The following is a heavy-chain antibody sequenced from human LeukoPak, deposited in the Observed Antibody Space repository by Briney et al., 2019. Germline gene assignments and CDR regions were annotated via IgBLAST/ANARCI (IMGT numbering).Heavy chain of an antibody. CDR2: ITISGDNT. D-gene: IGHD2-2*01. V-gene: IGHV3-23*01. CDR1: GLTLRNFA. Sequence: QPGGSLRLSCAATGLTLRNFAMSWVRQAPGKGLEWVSSITISGDNTHYADSVKGRFTISRDNAKNSLYLQMNSLRAEDTAVYYCVPSYCSSTSCNHYLDFWGQGTQVTVSS. J-gene: IGHJ4*02. CDR3: VPSYCSSTSCNHYLDF.